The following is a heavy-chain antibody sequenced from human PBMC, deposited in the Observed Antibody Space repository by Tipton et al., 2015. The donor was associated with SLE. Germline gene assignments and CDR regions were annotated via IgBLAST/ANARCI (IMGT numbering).Heavy chain of an antibody. CDR3: ARGAPSGYHFDC. CDR1: GYSISSGFY. CDR2: IYHSGIT. D-gene: IGHD3-22*01. J-gene: IGHJ4*02. Sequence: TLSLTCAVSGYSISSGFYWGWIRQPPGKGLEWIGSIYHSGITYYNPSLKSRVTISLDTSKNQFSLTLSSVTAADTAVYYCARGAPSGYHFDCWGQGTLVTVSS. V-gene: IGHV4-38-2*01.